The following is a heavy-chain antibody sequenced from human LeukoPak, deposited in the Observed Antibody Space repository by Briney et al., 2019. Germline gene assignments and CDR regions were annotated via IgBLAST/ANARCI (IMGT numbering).Heavy chain of an antibody. CDR1: GYTFTSYW. CDR3: ARTNYYETSGWASGLSPFDM. CDR2: IYPGDSDT. V-gene: IGHV5-51*01. D-gene: IGHD3-22*01. J-gene: IGHJ3*02. Sequence: GESLKISRKGSGYTFTSYWIAWVRQMPGKGLEWMGVIYPGDSDTRYSPSFQGQVIISADKSISTAYLQWSSLKAPDTAMYYCARTNYYETSGWASGLSPFDMWGRGTMVTVSS.